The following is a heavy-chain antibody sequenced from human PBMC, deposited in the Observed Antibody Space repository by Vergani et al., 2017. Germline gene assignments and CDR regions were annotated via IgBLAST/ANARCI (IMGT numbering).Heavy chain of an antibody. D-gene: IGHD2-2*02. V-gene: IGHV4-34*01. CDR1: GGSFSDYY. J-gene: IGHJ4*02. CDR2: INHSGST. Sequence: QVQLQQWGAGLLKPSETLSLTCDVYGGSFSDYYWNWIRQPPTKGLEWIGEINHSGSTNYNPSLKSRVTVSVDESRNLFSLRLNSVTAADTAVYYCATIGYRRWGYYFDYWGQGILVTVSS. CDR3: ATIGYRRWGYYFDY.